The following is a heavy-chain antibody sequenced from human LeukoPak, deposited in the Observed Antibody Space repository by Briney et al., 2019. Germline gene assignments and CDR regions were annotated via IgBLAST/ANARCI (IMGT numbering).Heavy chain of an antibody. D-gene: IGHD6-19*01. V-gene: IGHV1-8*01. J-gene: IGHJ4*02. CDR2: MNPNSGNT. CDR3: ARGANFYSSGWYYFDY. Sequence: GASVKVSCKASGYTFTSYDINWVRQATGQGPEWMGWMNPNSGNTGYAQKFQGRVTMTRNTSISTAYMELSSLRSEDTAVYYCARGANFYSSGWYYFDYWGQGTLVTVSS. CDR1: GYTFTSYD.